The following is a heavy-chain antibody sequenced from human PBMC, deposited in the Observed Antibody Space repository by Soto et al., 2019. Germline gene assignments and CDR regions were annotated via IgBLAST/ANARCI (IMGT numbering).Heavy chain of an antibody. V-gene: IGHV3-23*01. CDR3: AKMSNVGKQWPYAVDY. CDR1: GFTSSSYA. Sequence: EVQLLESGGGLVQPGGSLRLSCAASGFTSSSYAMSWVRQAPGKGLEWVSAISGSGGSTHYADSVKGRFTISRDNSKKTLYRQTNGPGGGDTDVYYGAKMSNVGKQWPYAVDYWGRGTLVTVSS. J-gene: IGHJ4*02. CDR2: ISGSGGST. D-gene: IGHD6-19*01.